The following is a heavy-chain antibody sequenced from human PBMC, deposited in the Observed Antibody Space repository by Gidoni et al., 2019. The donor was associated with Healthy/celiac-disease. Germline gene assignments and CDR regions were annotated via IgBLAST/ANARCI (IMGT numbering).Heavy chain of an antibody. CDR1: GSTFDAYA. CDR2: ISWNSGSI. CDR3: AKARGAVAGTGGDY. Sequence: EVQLVESGGGLVQPGRSLSLSCAASGSTFDAYAMHCVRQAPGKGLEWVSGISWNSGSIGYADSVKGRFTISRDNAKNSLYLQMNSLRAEDTALYYCAKARGAVAGTGGDYWGQGTLVTVSS. J-gene: IGHJ4*02. V-gene: IGHV3-9*01. D-gene: IGHD6-19*01.